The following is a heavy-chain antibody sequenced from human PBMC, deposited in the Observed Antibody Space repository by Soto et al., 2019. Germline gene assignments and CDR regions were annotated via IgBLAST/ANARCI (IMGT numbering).Heavy chain of an antibody. D-gene: IGHD3-22*01. CDR2: INHSGST. CDR1: GGSFSGYY. CDR3: ARAYYDRSGYAVDP. Sequence: SETLSLTCAVYGGSFSGYYWSWIRQPPGKGLEWIGEINHSGSTNYNPSLKSRVTLSVDTSKNQFSLKLSSVTAADTAVYYCARAYYDRSGYAVDPWGQGTLVTVS. J-gene: IGHJ5*02. V-gene: IGHV4-34*01.